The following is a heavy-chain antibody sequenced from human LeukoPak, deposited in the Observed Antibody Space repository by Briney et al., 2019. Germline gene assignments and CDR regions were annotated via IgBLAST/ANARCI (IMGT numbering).Heavy chain of an antibody. Sequence: PGTSLRLSCVASGFTFSSHGMHWIRQAPGKGLVWVAIIWYDGSNTYYADFVKGRFTVSRDNSKNTLFLQMNSLRAEDTAVYYCARDRGGGISVAGYFDYWGQGALVTVSS. D-gene: IGHD6-19*01. V-gene: IGHV3-33*01. J-gene: IGHJ4*02. CDR1: GFTFSSHG. CDR3: ARDRGGGISVAGYFDY. CDR2: IWYDGSNT.